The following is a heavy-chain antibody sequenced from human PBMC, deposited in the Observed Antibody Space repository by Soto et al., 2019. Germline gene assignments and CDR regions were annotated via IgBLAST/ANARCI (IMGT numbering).Heavy chain of an antibody. J-gene: IGHJ6*03. CDR1: GGSFSDYY. CDR3: ARGESYEDYYDYMDV. D-gene: IGHD3-3*01. Sequence: PSETLSLTCAVYGGSFSDYYWNWIRQPPGKGLEWIGEINHTGSTNYNPSLKSRVTISLDTSKNQFSLKLSSVTAADTAVYYCARGESYEDYYDYMDVWGKGTTVTVSS. V-gene: IGHV4-34*01. CDR2: INHTGST.